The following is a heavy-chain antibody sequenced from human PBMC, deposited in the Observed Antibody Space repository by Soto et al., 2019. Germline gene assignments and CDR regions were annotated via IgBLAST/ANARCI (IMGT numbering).Heavy chain of an antibody. CDR1: GFTFSSYW. V-gene: IGHV3-7*01. Sequence: GGSLRLSCAASGFTFSSYWMSWVRQAPGKGLEWVANIKQDGSEKYYVDSVKGRFTISRDNAKNSLYLQMNSLRAEDTAVYYCAKNIVVVPAAADNSGNWGNDAFDIWGQGTMVTVSS. CDR3: AKNIVVVPAAADNSGNWGNDAFDI. J-gene: IGHJ3*02. CDR2: IKQDGSEK. D-gene: IGHD2-2*01.